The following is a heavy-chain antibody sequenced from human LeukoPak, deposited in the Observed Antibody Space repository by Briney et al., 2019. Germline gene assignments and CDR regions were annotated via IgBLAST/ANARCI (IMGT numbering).Heavy chain of an antibody. CDR1: GGSFSGYY. CDR3: ARGLGGYCSGGRCYPPRGPFFDY. Sequence: SETLSLTCAVYGGSFSGYYWSWIRQPPGKGLEWIGEINHSGSTNYNPSLKSRVTISVDTSKNPFSLKLSSVTAADTAVYYCARGLGGYCSGGRCYPPRGPFFDYWGQGTLVTVSS. D-gene: IGHD2-15*01. CDR2: INHSGST. V-gene: IGHV4-34*01. J-gene: IGHJ4*02.